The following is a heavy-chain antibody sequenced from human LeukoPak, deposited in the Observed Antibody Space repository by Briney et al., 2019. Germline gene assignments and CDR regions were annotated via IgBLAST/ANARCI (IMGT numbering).Heavy chain of an antibody. CDR3: AASGPTYGSGSYYWFDR. D-gene: IGHD3-10*01. CDR1: GGSISSGGYC. Sequence: SQTLSLTCTVSGGSISSGGYCWSWIRQHPGKGLEWIGYIYYSGSTYYNPSLKSRVTISVDTSKNQFSLKLSSVTAADTAVYYCAASGPTYGSGSYYWFDRWGQGTLVTVSS. J-gene: IGHJ5*02. V-gene: IGHV4-31*03. CDR2: IYYSGST.